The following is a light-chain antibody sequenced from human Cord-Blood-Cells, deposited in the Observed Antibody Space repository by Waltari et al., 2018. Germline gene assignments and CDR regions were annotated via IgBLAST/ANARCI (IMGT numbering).Light chain of an antibody. Sequence: SYELTQPPSVSVSPGQTASITCSGDKLGDKYACWYQQKPGQSPVLVIYQDSKRPSGIPERFSGSNSGNTATLTISGTQAMDEADYYCPAWDSSTALVFGGGTKLTVL. CDR2: QDS. CDR3: PAWDSSTALV. CDR1: KLGDKY. J-gene: IGLJ2*01. V-gene: IGLV3-1*01.